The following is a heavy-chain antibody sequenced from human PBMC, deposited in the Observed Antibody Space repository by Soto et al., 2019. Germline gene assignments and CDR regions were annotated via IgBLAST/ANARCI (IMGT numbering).Heavy chain of an antibody. Sequence: EVQLVESGGGLVKPGGSVRLSCEASGFTFTSDSMTWVRQAPGKGLEWVSSISSHGRDIFYADSVKGRFTISRDNAKNSHQLQMNSLTGEDSAVYYCARGAALAGKLDLWGQGTLVTVSS. CDR2: ISSHGRDI. J-gene: IGHJ4*02. CDR1: GFTFTSDS. V-gene: IGHV3-21*06. D-gene: IGHD6-19*01. CDR3: ARGAALAGKLDL.